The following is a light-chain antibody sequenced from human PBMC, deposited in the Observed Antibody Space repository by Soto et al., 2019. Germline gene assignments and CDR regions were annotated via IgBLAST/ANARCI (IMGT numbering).Light chain of an antibody. V-gene: IGLV2-14*01. CDR1: SGDVGGYHY. CDR2: EVS. J-gene: IGLJ3*02. Sequence: QSALTQPASVSVSPGQSITISCSGTSGDVGGYHYLSWYQQHPGKAPKILIYEVSNRPSGVATRFSGSKSGNTASLAISGFQAEGEAEYDCSSYTSSSTHWVFGGGTKLTVL. CDR3: SSYTSSSTHWV.